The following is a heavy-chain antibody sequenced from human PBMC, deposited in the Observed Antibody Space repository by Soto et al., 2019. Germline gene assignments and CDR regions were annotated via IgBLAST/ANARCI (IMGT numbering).Heavy chain of an antibody. CDR1: GGSISSYY. D-gene: IGHD3-22*01. CDR2: IYYSGST. V-gene: IGHV4-59*08. Sequence: SETLSLTCTVSGGSISSYYGGWFRQPPGKGLEWIGYIYYSGSTTYHPSLKSRVTISVDTSKNQFSLNLTSVTAADTAVYYCARLGGYYQAFDQWGPGSLVTVSS. CDR3: ARLGGYYQAFDQ. J-gene: IGHJ4*02.